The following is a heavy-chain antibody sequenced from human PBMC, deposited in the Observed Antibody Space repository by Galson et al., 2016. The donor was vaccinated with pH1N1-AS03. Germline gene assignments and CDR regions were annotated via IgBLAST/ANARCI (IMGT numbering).Heavy chain of an antibody. CDR3: ARELNRGDSDY. J-gene: IGHJ4*02. CDR1: GHSVTSGYF. V-gene: IGHV4-38-2*02. D-gene: IGHD4-17*01. CDR2: TRYGTSI. Sequence: ETLSLTCSVFGHSVTSGYFWVWVRQPPGKGLEWIASTRYGTSIFYSPSLKSRATISIDTSKNHVSLKLTSVTAADTAVYYCARELNRGDSDYWGPGTLVTASS.